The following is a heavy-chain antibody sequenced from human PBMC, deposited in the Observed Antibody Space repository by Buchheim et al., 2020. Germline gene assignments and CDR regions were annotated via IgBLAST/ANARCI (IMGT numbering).Heavy chain of an antibody. V-gene: IGHV4-30-4*07. CDR3: ARGRGELPCYYYYGMDV. J-gene: IGHJ6*02. CDR1: GGSISSGGYS. Sequence: QVQLQESGPGLVKPSQTLSLTCAVSGGSISSGGYSWSWIRQPPGKGLEWIGYIYYSGSTYYNPSLKSRVTISVDTSKNQFSLKLSSVTAADTAVYYCARGRGELPCYYYYGMDVWGQGTT. D-gene: IGHD1-7*01. CDR2: IYYSGST.